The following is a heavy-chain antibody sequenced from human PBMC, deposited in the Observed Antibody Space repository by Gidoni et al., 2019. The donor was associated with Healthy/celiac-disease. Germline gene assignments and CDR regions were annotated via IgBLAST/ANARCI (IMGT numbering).Heavy chain of an antibody. V-gene: IGHV1-69*01. D-gene: IGHD2-21*02. CDR1: GGTFSSYA. CDR3: ARARCGGDCYKNYYYYGMDV. Sequence: QVQLVQSGAEVKKPGSSVKVSCKASGGTFSSYAISWVRQAPGQGLEWMGGIIPIFGTANYAQKFQGRVTITADESTSTAYMELSSLRSEDTAVYYCARARCGGDCYKNYYYYGMDVWGQGTTVTVSS. J-gene: IGHJ6*02. CDR2: IIPIFGTA.